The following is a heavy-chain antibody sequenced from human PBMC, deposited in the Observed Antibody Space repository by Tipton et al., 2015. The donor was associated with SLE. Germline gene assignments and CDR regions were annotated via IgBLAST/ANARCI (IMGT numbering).Heavy chain of an antibody. CDR1: GGSISSYY. J-gene: IGHJ3*02. CDR2: IYYSGST. V-gene: IGHV4-59*01. Sequence: LRLSCTVSGGSISSYYWSWIRQPPGKGLEWIGYIYYSGSTNYNPSLKSRVTISVDTSKNQFSLKLSSVTAADTAVYYCARGDYYDSSGHDAFDIWGQGTMVIVSS. CDR3: ARGDYYDSSGHDAFDI. D-gene: IGHD3-22*01.